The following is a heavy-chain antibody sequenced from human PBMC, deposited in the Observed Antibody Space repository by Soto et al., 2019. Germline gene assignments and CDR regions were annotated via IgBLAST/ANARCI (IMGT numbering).Heavy chain of an antibody. CDR3: VRNWMSSYTPGRPRKKDYYYYGLDI. V-gene: IGHV1-69*01. J-gene: IGHJ6*02. CDR1: GGTFNSQA. Sequence: QVQLVQSGAEVRKPGSSVRVSCKASGGTFNSQAISWLRQAPGQGLEWMGGIIPIFATTVYAQKFQGRVTITSDEVTTDYMEVSSLRSEDTAVYYCVRNWMSSYTPGRPRKKDYYYYGLDIWGHGTTVTVSS. CDR2: IIPIFATT. D-gene: IGHD1-1*01.